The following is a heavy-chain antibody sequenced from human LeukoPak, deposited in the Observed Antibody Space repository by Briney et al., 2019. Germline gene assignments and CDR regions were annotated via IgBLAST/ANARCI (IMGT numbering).Heavy chain of an antibody. CDR1: GFTFSSYA. CDR3: ARVGILTGYGSFDY. D-gene: IGHD3-9*01. Sequence: PGGSLRLSCAASGFTFSSYAMHWVRQAPGKGLEYVSAISSNGGSTYYANSAKGRFTISRDNSKNSLYLQMNSLRAEDTAVYYCARVGILTGYGSFDYWGQGTLVTVSS. V-gene: IGHV3-64*01. J-gene: IGHJ4*02. CDR2: ISSNGGST.